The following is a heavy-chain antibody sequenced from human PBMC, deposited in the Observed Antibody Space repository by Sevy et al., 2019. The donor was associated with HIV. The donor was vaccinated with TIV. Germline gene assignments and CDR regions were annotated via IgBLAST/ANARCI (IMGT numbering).Heavy chain of an antibody. Sequence: GGSLRLSCAASGFTFSVYWMNWVRQAPGKGLEWVATMKEDGSEKYYVDSVKGRFTISRDNAKNSLYRQMNSLRAEDTAVYYCVREGVGGYSYSLDYWGQGTLVTVSS. D-gene: IGHD5-18*01. V-gene: IGHV3-7*01. CDR1: GFTFSVYW. CDR3: VREGVGGYSYSLDY. J-gene: IGHJ4*02. CDR2: MKEDGSEK.